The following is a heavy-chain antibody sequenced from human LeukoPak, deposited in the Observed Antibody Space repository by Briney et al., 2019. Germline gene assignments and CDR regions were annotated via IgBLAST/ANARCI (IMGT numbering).Heavy chain of an antibody. CDR1: GDSFSSNSAA. CDR2: TYYRSKWYN. J-gene: IGHJ6*02. D-gene: IGHD6-19*01. CDR3: AREVSSGWYGYYYGMDV. V-gene: IGHV6-1*01. Sequence: SQTLSLTCAISGDSFSSNSAAWNWIRQSPSRGLEWLVRTYYRSKWYNDYAVSVKSRININTDTSKNQLSLQLNSVTPEDTAVYYCAREVSSGWYGYYYGMDVWGQGTTVTVSS.